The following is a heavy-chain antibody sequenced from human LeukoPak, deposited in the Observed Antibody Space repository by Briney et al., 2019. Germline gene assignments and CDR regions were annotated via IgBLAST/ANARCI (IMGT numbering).Heavy chain of an antibody. V-gene: IGHV3-11*01. D-gene: IGHD3-9*01. CDR3: AREVIIFPDYYYYGMDV. J-gene: IGHJ6*02. CDR2: ISRSGDTL. CDR1: GFTFRDYY. Sequence: GGSLRLSCAASGFTFRDYYMTWIRQAPGKGLEWISYISRSGDTLYYADSVEGRFTISRDNAKNSLFLQMNSLRAEDTAVYYCAREVIIFPDYYYYGMDVWGQGTTVTVSS.